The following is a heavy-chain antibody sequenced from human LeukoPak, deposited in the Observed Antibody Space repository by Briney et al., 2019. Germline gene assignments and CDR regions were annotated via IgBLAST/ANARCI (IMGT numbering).Heavy chain of an antibody. J-gene: IGHJ3*01. CDR2: IKHDGSEK. D-gene: IGHD2-15*01. Sequence: GGSLRLSCAASGVTFSSYWMNWVRQAPGKGLEWVANIKHDGSEKYYVDSVKGRFTISRDNAKNSLYLQMNSLRAEDTAVYYCARAPYCSGGTCYSDAFDFWGQGTMVTVSS. CDR3: ARAPYCSGGTCYSDAFDF. V-gene: IGHV3-7*01. CDR1: GVTFSSYW.